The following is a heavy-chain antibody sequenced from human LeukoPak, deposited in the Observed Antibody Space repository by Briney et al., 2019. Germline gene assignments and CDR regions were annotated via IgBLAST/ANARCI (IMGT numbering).Heavy chain of an antibody. CDR3: ARVSHGSGLNWFDP. D-gene: IGHD3-10*01. CDR2: IWYDGSNK. J-gene: IGHJ5*02. Sequence: PGGSLRLSCAASGFTFSSYGMHWVRQAPGKGLEWVAVIWYDGSNKYYADSVKGRFTISRDNSKNTLYLQMNSLRAEDTAVYYCARVSHGSGLNWFDPWGQGTLVTVSS. V-gene: IGHV3-33*01. CDR1: GFTFSSYG.